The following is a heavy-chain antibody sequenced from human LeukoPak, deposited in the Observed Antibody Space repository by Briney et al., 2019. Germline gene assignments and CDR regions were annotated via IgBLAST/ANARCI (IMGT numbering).Heavy chain of an antibody. CDR1: GFTFSSYA. J-gene: IGHJ4*02. Sequence: PGRSLRLSCAASGFTFSSYAMHWVRQAPGKGLEWVAVISYDGSNKYYADSVKGRFTISRDNSKNTLYLQMNSLRAEDTAGYYCSRDDIAAAGTGYWGQGTLVTVSS. CDR2: ISYDGSNK. V-gene: IGHV3-30-3*01. D-gene: IGHD6-13*01. CDR3: SRDDIAAAGTGY.